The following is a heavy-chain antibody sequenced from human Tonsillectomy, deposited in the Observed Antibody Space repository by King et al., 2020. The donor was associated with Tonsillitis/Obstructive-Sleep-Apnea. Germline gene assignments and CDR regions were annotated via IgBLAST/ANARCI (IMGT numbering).Heavy chain of an antibody. CDR2: INHSGST. Sequence: VQLQQWGAGLLKPSETLSLTCAVYGGSFSGYYWSWIRQPPGKGLEWIGEINHSGSTNYNPSLKSRVTVSVDTSKNQFSLKLSSVTAADTAVYYCARGRRKFDIWGQGTMVTVSS. D-gene: IGHD1-14*01. J-gene: IGHJ3*02. CDR1: GGSFSGYY. V-gene: IGHV4-34*01. CDR3: ARGRRKFDI.